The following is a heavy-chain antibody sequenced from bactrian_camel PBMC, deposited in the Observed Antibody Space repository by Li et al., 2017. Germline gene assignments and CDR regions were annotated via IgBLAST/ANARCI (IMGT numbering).Heavy chain of an antibody. CDR2: IGTNGVA. CDR1: GYHHSAYC. CDR3: AADRRRHGPPSLRPGDYSV. J-gene: IGHJ4*01. V-gene: IGHV3S6*01. Sequence: HVQLVESGGKTVQTGGSLRLSCQASGYHHSAYCLAWFRQAPGKAREGVAGIGTNGVAAAADSVKGRFTISKDNARNWLDLQMDTLEPGDTARYYCAADRRRHGPPSLRPGDYSVWGQGTQVTVS. D-gene: IGHD2*01.